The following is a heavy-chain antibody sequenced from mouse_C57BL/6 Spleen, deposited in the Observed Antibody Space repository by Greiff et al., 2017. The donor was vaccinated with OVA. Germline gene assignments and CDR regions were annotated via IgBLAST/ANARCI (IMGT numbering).Heavy chain of an antibody. CDR3: ARGDLLRFYYAMDY. CDR2: IYPGSGNT. J-gene: IGHJ4*01. CDR1: GYTFTDYY. Sequence: VQLQQSGAELVRPGASVKLSCKASGYTFTDYYINWVKQRPGQGLEWIARIYPGSGNTYYNEKFKGKATLTAEKSSSTAYMQRSSLTSEDSAVYFCARGDLLRFYYAMDYWGQGTSVTVSS. D-gene: IGHD1-1*01. V-gene: IGHV1-76*01.